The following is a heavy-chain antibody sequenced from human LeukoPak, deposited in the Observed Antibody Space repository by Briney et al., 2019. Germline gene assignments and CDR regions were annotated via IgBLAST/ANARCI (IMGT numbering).Heavy chain of an antibody. CDR1: GFTFSMYW. V-gene: IGHV3-7*01. CDR3: AKDGQAPFDP. D-gene: IGHD3/OR15-3a*01. Sequence: GGSLRLTCAASGFTFSMYWMSWVRQSPRKGLEWVANIKKDGSAKYYVDSVRGLSTISRDNAKNSLYLQMNSLRAEDTAVYYCAKDGQAPFDPWGQGTLVTVTS. J-gene: IGHJ5*02. CDR2: IKKDGSAK.